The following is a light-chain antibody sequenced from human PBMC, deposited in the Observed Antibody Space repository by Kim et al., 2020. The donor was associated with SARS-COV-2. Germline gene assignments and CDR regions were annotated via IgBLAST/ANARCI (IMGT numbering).Light chain of an antibody. CDR2: WAS. J-gene: IGKJ1*01. CDR3: QQYYTIPWT. CDR1: QSVLYSSNNKNY. Sequence: DFVMTQSPDSLAVSLGERATINCKSSQSVLYSSNNKNYLAWYQQKPGQPPKLLIYWASTRESGVPDRFSGSGSRTDFTLTISSLQAEDVAVYYCQQYYTIPWTFGQGTKVDIK. V-gene: IGKV4-1*01.